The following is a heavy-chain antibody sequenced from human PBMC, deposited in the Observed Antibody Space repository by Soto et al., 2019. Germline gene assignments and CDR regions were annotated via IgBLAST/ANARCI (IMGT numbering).Heavy chain of an antibody. CDR3: ARDIAARLDWFDP. Sequence: GSVKVSCKASGGTFSSYAISWVRQAPGQGLEWMGWINPNSGGTNYAQKFQGRVTMTRDTSISTAYMELSRLRSDDTAVYYCARDIAARLDWFDPWGQGTLVTVSS. V-gene: IGHV1-2*02. D-gene: IGHD6-6*01. CDR1: GGTFSSYA. J-gene: IGHJ5*02. CDR2: INPNSGGT.